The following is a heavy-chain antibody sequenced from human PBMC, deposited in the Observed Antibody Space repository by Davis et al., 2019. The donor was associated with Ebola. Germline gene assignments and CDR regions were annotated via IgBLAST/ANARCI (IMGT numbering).Heavy chain of an antibody. CDR3: ARDGLELTLDY. CDR1: SFTFSSYG. V-gene: IGHV3-33*08. D-gene: IGHD1-7*01. J-gene: IGHJ4*02. CDR2: IWYDGSNK. Sequence: GGSLRLSCSASSFTFSSYGMHWVRQAPGKGLEWMAVIWYDGSNKYYADSVKGRFTISRDNSKNTLYLQMKSLRAEDTAVYYCARDGLELTLDYWGQGTLVTVSS.